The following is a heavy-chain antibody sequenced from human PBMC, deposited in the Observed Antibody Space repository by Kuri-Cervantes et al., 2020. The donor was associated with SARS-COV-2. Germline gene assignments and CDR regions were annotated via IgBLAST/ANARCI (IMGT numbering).Heavy chain of an antibody. Sequence: SQTLSLTCAVSGYSISSGYYWGWIRQPPGKGLEWIGSIYHSGSTYYNPPLKSRVTISVDTSKNQFSLKLSSVTAADTAVYYCARPGHSSSYALGYWGQGILVTVSS. J-gene: IGHJ4*02. V-gene: IGHV4-38-2*01. D-gene: IGHD6-6*01. CDR3: ARPGHSSSYALGY. CDR1: GYSISSGYY. CDR2: IYHSGST.